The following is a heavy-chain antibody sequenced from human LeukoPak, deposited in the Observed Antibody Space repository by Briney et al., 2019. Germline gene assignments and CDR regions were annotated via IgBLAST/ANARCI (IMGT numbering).Heavy chain of an antibody. D-gene: IGHD3-10*01. CDR2: IYYSGST. V-gene: IGHV4-59*01. Sequence: SETLSLTCTVSGGSISSYYWSWIRQPPGKGLEWIGYIYYSGSTSYNPSLKSRVTISVDTFRNQFSLKLTSVTAADTAIYYCVKSDYYGAFDYWGQGTLVTVSS. J-gene: IGHJ4*02. CDR3: VKSDYYGAFDY. CDR1: GGSISSYY.